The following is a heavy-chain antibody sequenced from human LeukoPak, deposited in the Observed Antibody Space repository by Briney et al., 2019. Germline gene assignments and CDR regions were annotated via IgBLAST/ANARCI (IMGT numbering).Heavy chain of an antibody. D-gene: IGHD3-22*01. CDR2: INHSGST. CDR3: ARDSRNYYDSSGRYYFDY. Sequence: SETLSLTCAVYGGSFSGYYWSWIRQPPGKGLEWIGEINHSGSTNYNPSLKSRVTISVDTSKNQFSLKLSSVTAADTAVYCCARDSRNYYDSSGRYYFDYWGQGTLVTVSS. V-gene: IGHV4-34*01. J-gene: IGHJ4*02. CDR1: GGSFSGYY.